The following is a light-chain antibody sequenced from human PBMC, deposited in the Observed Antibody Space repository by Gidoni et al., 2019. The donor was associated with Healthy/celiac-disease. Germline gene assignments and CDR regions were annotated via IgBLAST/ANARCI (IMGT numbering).Light chain of an antibody. CDR1: QSISSY. J-gene: IGKJ1*01. Sequence: DIQMTQSPSSLSASVRDRVTITCRASQSISSYLTWYQQKPGKAPKLLIYAASSLQSGVPARFSGSGSGTDFTLTISSLQPEDVAIYYCQQSYSTPPTFGQGTKVEIK. CDR3: QQSYSTPPT. CDR2: AAS. V-gene: IGKV1-39*01.